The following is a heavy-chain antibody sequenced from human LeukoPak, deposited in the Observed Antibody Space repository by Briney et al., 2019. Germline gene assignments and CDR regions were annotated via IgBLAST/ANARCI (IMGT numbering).Heavy chain of an antibody. CDR3: ARGLKEYSYGLGDAFDI. V-gene: IGHV3-23*01. CDR2: ITGSGDST. J-gene: IGHJ3*02. Sequence: GGSLRLSCAASGFTFSSYVMSWVRQAPGKGLEWVSAITGSGDSTYYADSVKGRFTISRDNSKNTLYLQMNSLRAEDTAVYYCARGLKEYSYGLGDAFDIWGQGTMVTVSS. D-gene: IGHD5-18*01. CDR1: GFTFSSYV.